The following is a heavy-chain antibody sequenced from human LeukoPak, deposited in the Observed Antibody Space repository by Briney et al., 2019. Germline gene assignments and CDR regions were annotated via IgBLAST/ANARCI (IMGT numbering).Heavy chain of an antibody. CDR3: AKTYSSSWYVDYYYYYMDV. CDR2: IRFDGGKK. V-gene: IGHV3-30*02. Sequence: GGSLRLSCAASGFSFSTYGFHWVRQAPGKGLEWVTFIRFDGGKKNYADSVKGRFTISRDNSKNTLYLQMNSLRAEDTAVYYCAKTYSSSWYVDYYYYYMDVWGKGTTVTVSS. D-gene: IGHD6-13*01. CDR1: GFSFSTYG. J-gene: IGHJ6*03.